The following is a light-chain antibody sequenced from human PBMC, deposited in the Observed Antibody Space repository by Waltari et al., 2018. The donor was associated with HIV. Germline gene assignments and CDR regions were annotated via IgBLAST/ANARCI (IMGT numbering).Light chain of an antibody. Sequence: DIVMTQSPDSLAVSLGERATINCKSSQSVLYSSDNKNYLAWYQKKPGQPPKLLISWVSTRESGVPDRFSGSGSGTDFTLTISSLQAEDVAVYYCQQYYSTPLTFGGGTKGEIK. CDR3: QQYYSTPLT. CDR1: QSVLYSSDNKNY. J-gene: IGKJ4*01. CDR2: WVS. V-gene: IGKV4-1*01.